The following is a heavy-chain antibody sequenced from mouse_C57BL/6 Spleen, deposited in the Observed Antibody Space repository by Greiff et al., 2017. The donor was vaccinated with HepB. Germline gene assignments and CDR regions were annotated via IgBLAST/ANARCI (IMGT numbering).Heavy chain of an antibody. CDR1: GFTFSDYG. D-gene: IGHD2-1*01. Sequence: EVKVVESGGGLVKPGGSLKLSCAASGFTFSDYGMHWVRQAPEKGLEWVAYISSGSSTIYYADTVKGRFTISRDNAKNTLFLQMTSLRSEDTAMYYCAKDGNYEGYFDYWGQGTTLTVSS. CDR2: ISSGSSTI. V-gene: IGHV5-17*01. J-gene: IGHJ2*01. CDR3: AKDGNYEGYFDY.